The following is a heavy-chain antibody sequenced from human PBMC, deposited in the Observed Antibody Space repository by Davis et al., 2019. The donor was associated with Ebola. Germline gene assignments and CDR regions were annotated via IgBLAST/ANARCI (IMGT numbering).Heavy chain of an antibody. V-gene: IGHV3-23*01. J-gene: IGHJ6*03. D-gene: IGHD1-26*01. Sequence: GESLKISCADSGITFSNYVMRWVPQARGQGLECVSSLRRNGRSTYYAHSVKGRFTISRDNSKDMVYLQIISLRAEDTAVYYCAKVRSNAPYYYYVDVWGKGTTLTVSS. CDR2: LRRNGRST. CDR3: AKVRSNAPYYYYVDV. CDR1: GITFSNYV.